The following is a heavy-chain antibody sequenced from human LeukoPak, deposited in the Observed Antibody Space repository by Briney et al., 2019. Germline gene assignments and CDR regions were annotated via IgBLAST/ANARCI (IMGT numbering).Heavy chain of an antibody. Sequence: GRSLRLSCAASGFTLDDYAMHWVRQAPGKGLEWVSGISWNSGSIGYADSVKGRFTISRDNAKNSLYLQMNSLRAEDTALYYCAKDANPNSSGYGMDVWGQATTVTVSS. CDR3: AKDANPNSSGYGMDV. CDR2: ISWNSGSI. J-gene: IGHJ6*02. V-gene: IGHV3-9*01. CDR1: GFTLDDYA. D-gene: IGHD3-22*01.